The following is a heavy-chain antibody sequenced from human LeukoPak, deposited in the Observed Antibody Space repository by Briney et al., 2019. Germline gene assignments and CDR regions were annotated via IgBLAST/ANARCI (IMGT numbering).Heavy chain of an antibody. V-gene: IGHV3-33*06. D-gene: IGHD3-22*01. CDR2: IWYDGSNK. CDR3: AKDSDYVSSGYADY. Sequence: GRSPRLSCAASGFTFSSYGMHWVRQAPGKGLEWVAVIWYDGSNKYYADSVKGRFTISRDNSKNTLYLHMNSLRAEDTAVYYCAKDSDYVSSGYADYWGQGTLVTVSS. J-gene: IGHJ4*02. CDR1: GFTFSSYG.